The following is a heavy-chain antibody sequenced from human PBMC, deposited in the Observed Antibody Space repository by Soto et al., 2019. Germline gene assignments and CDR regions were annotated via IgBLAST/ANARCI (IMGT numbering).Heavy chain of an antibody. Sequence: SGPTLVNPTQTLTLTCTFSGFSLTTSGMCVTWIRQPPGKALEWLALIDWGDDKYYNTSLMTRLTLSKDTSKNQLVLTMTNMDPVDTGTYYCAPMLKGGTFDWIHFDSWGQGALVTVSS. CDR1: GFSLTTSGMC. CDR3: APMLKGGTFDWIHFDS. J-gene: IGHJ5*01. D-gene: IGHD3-9*01. CDR2: IDWGDDK. V-gene: IGHV2-70*01.